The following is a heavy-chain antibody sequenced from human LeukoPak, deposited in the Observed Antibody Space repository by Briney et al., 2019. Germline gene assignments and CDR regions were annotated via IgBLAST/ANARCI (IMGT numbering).Heavy chain of an antibody. Sequence: GGSLRLSCAASGFSFSSYWMNWGRRAPGKGLEWLANIKEDGSKKYYVDSVKGRFTISRDNAKNSSYLQMDSLRAEDTAVYYCARDPGRQYSSIADVWGQGTTVTVSS. V-gene: IGHV3-7*03. J-gene: IGHJ6*02. CDR3: ARDPGRQYSSIADV. D-gene: IGHD6-19*01. CDR2: IKEDGSKK. CDR1: GFSFSSYW.